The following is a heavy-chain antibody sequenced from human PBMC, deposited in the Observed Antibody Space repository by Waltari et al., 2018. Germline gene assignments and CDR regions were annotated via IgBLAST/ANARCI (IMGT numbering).Heavy chain of an antibody. Sequence: QVQLQESVPGLVKPSQTLSLTCTVSGGSISSGDYYWSWIRQPPGKGLEWIGYIYYSGSTYYNPSLKSRVTISVDTSKNQFSLKLSSVTAADTAVYYCATWEWLRLKAFDIWGQGTMVTVSS. CDR1: GGSISSGDYY. D-gene: IGHD5-12*01. CDR3: ATWEWLRLKAFDI. CDR2: IYYSGST. V-gene: IGHV4-30-4*08. J-gene: IGHJ3*02.